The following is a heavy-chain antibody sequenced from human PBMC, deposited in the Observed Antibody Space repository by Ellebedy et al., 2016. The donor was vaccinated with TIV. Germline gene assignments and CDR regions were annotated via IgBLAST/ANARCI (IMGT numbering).Heavy chain of an antibody. J-gene: IGHJ3*02. D-gene: IGHD1-1*01. CDR3: AKVESGYAFDI. CDR1: GFTFSDYY. CDR2: ISSSGSTI. Sequence: GGSLRLSXAASGFTFSDYYMSWIRQAPGKGLEWVSYISSSGSTIYYADSVKGRFTISRDNAKNSLYLQMNSLRAEDTAVYYCAKVESGYAFDIWGQGTMVTVSS. V-gene: IGHV3-11*01.